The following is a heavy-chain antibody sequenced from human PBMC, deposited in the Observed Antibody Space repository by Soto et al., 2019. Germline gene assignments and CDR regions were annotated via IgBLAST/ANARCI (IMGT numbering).Heavy chain of an antibody. CDR2: ISAYNGNT. D-gene: IGHD3-10*01. J-gene: IGHJ6*02. CDR1: GYTFTSYG. Sequence: ASVKVSCKASGYTFTSYGISWVRQAPGQGLEWMGWISAYNGNTNYAQKLQGRVTITRDTPASTAYMELSSLRSEDTAVYYCARWLLGYYYYGMDVWGQGTTVTVSS. V-gene: IGHV1-18*01. CDR3: ARWLLGYYYYGMDV.